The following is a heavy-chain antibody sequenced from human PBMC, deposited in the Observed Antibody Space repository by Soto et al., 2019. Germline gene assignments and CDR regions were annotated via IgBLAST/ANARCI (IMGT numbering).Heavy chain of an antibody. D-gene: IGHD1-26*01. CDR3: AKRLSWELLGTLDY. J-gene: IGHJ4*02. CDR1: GFTFSSYG. CDR2: ISYDGSNK. V-gene: IGHV3-30*18. Sequence: QVQLVESGGGVVQPGRSLRLSCAASGFTFSSYGMHWVRQAPGKGLEWVAVISYDGSNKYYADSVKGRFTISRDNSKNTLYLQMNSLRAEDTAVYYCAKRLSWELLGTLDYWGQGTLVTVSS.